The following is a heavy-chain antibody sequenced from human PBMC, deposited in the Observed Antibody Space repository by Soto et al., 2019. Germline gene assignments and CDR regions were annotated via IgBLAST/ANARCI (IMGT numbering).Heavy chain of an antibody. CDR3: SGGVGDAF. Sequence: EVHLVESGGGLVQTGGSLRLSCAIFESTVSRDWMNWVRQAPGKGLEWVAHINQDGSEKYYVESVKGRFTISRDNAKKSLYLQMTGLRPADTAMYYCSGGVGDAFWGQGTLVTVSS. D-gene: IGHD1-26*01. CDR1: ESTVSRDW. J-gene: IGHJ4*02. V-gene: IGHV3-7*04. CDR2: INQDGSEK.